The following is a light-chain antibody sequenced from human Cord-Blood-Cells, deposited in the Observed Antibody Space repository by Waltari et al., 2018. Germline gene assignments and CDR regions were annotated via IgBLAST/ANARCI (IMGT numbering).Light chain of an antibody. Sequence: EIVMTQSPATLSVSPGERATLSCRASQSVSSNLAWYQQKPGQAPRLLIYGASTRATGIPARFSGSGSVTDFTLTISSLQPEDFATYYCQQSYSTPRTFGQGTKLEIK. V-gene: IGKV3-15*01. CDR2: GAS. J-gene: IGKJ2*01. CDR3: QQSYSTPRT. CDR1: QSVSSN.